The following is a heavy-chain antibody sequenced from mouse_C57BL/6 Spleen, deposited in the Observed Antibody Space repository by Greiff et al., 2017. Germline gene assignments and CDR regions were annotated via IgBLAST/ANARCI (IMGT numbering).Heavy chain of an antibody. V-gene: IGHV1-47*01. CDR3: ARGSDYYGSSSFDY. CDR1: GYTFTTYP. Sequence: VKLQESGAELVKPGASVKMSCKASGYTFTTYPIEWMKQNHGKSLEWIGNFHPYNDDTKYNEKFKGKATLTVEQSSSTVYLELSRLTSDDSAVYYCARGSDYYGSSSFDYWGQGTTLTVAS. D-gene: IGHD1-1*01. CDR2: FHPYNDDT. J-gene: IGHJ2*01.